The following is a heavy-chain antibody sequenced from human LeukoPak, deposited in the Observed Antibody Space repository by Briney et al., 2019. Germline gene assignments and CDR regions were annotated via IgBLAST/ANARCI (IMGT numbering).Heavy chain of an antibody. J-gene: IGHJ4*02. CDR3: VRSSTYHLFDD. CDR2: INPSDGGT. V-gene: IGHV1-46*04. D-gene: IGHD2-15*01. Sequence: ASVAVSCKASGYSFTSYYVHCVRQAPGQGLEWVGVINPSDGGTISAQKLQDRVALTRDTSTSTVYMEMSSLKSDDTAVYYCVRSSTYHLFDDWGQGTLVTVSS. CDR1: GYSFTSYY.